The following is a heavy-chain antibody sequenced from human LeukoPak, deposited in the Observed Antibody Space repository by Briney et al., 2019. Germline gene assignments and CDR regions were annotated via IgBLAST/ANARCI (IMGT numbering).Heavy chain of an antibody. CDR1: GYSISSGYY. D-gene: IGHD2-2*02. V-gene: IGHV4-38-2*01. CDR3: ATKTYKYCSSTSCYINFSDY. Sequence: PSETLSLACAVSGYSISSGYYWGWIRQPPGKGLEWIGSIYHSGSTYYNPSLKSRVTISVDTSKNQFSLKLSSVTAADTAVYYCATKTYKYCSSTSCYINFSDYWGQGTLVTVSS. J-gene: IGHJ4*02. CDR2: IYHSGST.